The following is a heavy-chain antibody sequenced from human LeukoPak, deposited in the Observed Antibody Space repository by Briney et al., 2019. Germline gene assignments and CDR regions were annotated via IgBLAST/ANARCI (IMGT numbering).Heavy chain of an antibody. CDR2: ISGSGGST. CDR1: GFTFSSYA. V-gene: IGHV3-23*01. D-gene: IGHD1-14*01. J-gene: IGHJ6*02. Sequence: GGSLRLSCAASGFTFSSYAMSWVRQAPGKGLEWVSAISGSGGSTYYADSVKGRFTISRDNSKNTLYLQMNSLRAEDTAVYYCARDQTGYYYGMDVWGQGTTVTVSS. CDR3: ARDQTGYYYGMDV.